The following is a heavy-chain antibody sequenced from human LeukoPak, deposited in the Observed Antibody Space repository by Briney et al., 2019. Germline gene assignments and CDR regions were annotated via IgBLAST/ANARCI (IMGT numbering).Heavy chain of an antibody. J-gene: IGHJ4*02. V-gene: IGHV3-7*04. CDR2: INQDGSEK. CDR1: GFTFSNYW. Sequence: GGSLRLSYAASGFTFSNYWMSWVRQAPGKGLEWVANINQDGSEKYYVDSVKGRFTVSRDSAKNSLYLQMNSLRAEDTAVYYCARDDNWGSDYWGQGTLVTVSS. CDR3: ARDDNWGSDY. D-gene: IGHD7-27*01.